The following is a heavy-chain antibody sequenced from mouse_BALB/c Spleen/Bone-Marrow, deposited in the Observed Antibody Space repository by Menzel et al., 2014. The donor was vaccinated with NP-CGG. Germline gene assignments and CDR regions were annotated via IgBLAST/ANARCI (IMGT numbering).Heavy chain of an antibody. D-gene: IGHD2-12*01. CDR3: ASPPNYRGHLRYFDV. V-gene: IGHV5-6*01. J-gene: IGHJ1*01. CDR2: ISSGGSYT. CDR1: GFTFSTYG. Sequence: EVQVVESGGDLVKPGGSLKLSCAASGFTFSTYGMSWVRQTPDKRLEWVATISSGGSYTYYPDSVKGRFTISRDNAKNTLYLQMSSLKSEDTAMYYCASPPNYRGHLRYFDVWGAGTTVTVSS.